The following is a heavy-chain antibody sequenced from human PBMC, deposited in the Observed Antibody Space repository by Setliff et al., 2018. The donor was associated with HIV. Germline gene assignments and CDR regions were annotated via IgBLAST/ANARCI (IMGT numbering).Heavy chain of an antibody. D-gene: IGHD5-18*01. J-gene: IGHJ4*02. CDR2: IYTSGST. CDR3: ARGIYSYGYLFDY. V-gene: IGHV4-61*02. CDR1: GGSISSGSYY. Sequence: SETLSLTCTVSGGSISSGSYYWSWIRQPAGKGLEWIGRIYTSGSTNYNPSLKSRVSISVDASKNQFSLKLSSVTAADTAVYYCARGIYSYGYLFDYWGQGTLVTVSS.